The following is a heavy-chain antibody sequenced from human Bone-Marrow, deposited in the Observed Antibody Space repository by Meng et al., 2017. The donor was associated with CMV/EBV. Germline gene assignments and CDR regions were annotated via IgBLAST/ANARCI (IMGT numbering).Heavy chain of an antibody. D-gene: IGHD2-2*02. J-gene: IGHJ4*02. V-gene: IGHV4-61*01. CDR1: GGSVSSGSYY. Sequence: SETLSLTCTVSGGSVSSGSYYWSWIRQPPGKGLEWIGYIYYSGSTNYNPSLKSRVTISVDTSKTQFSLKLSSVTAADTAVYYCARGYCSSTSCYTMRYWGQGTLVTVSS. CDR3: ARGYCSSTSCYTMRY. CDR2: IYYSGST.